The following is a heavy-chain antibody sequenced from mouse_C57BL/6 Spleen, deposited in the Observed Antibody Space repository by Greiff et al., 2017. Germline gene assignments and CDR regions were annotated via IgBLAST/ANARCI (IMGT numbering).Heavy chain of an antibody. CDR2: FYPGSGST. J-gene: IGHJ3*01. CDR3: ARHEEGDYGNQAWFAY. V-gene: IGHV1-62-2*01. CDR1: GYTFTEYT. Sequence: QVQLQQSGAELVKPGASVKLSCKASGYTFTEYTIHWVKQRSGQGLEWIGGFYPGSGSTKYNEKFKDKATLTADKSSSTVYMELSRLTSEDSAVXFCARHEEGDYGNQAWFAYWGQGTLVTVSA. D-gene: IGHD2-1*01.